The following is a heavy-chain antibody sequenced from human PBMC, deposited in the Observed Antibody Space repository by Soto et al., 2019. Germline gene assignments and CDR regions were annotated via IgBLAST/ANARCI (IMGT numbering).Heavy chain of an antibody. CDR2: INPGDGYT. D-gene: IGHD3-16*01. CDR1: GYTFNSFA. J-gene: IGHJ4*02. Sequence: QVKLVQSGAEVTKPGASVKVSCKTSGYTFNSFAIHWVRQAPGQGLEWMAWINPGDGYTRLLQKFQGRVTITKDTSETTAFIELNSLTSEATALHYGAVAGADTRYWSQGTLVTVSS. V-gene: IGHV1-3*01. CDR3: AVAGADTRY.